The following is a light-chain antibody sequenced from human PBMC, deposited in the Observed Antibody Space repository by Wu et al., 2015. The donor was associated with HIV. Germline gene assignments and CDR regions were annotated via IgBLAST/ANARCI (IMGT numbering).Light chain of an antibody. Sequence: SVRRTEYTTHCSGKSDHSQLFKLVSAETSKAPKLLIYGTSTLQSGVPSRFSGSGSGTDFSLTIRSLQPEDFATYFCQQTYSTPRVTFGPGTTVDI. V-gene: IGKV1-39*01. CDR3: QQTYSTPRVT. CDR1: DHSQL. CDR2: GTS. J-gene: IGKJ3*01.